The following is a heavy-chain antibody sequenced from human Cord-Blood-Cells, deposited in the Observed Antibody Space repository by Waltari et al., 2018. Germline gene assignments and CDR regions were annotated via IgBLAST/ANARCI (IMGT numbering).Heavy chain of an antibody. Sequence: QVQLVQSGAEVKKPGASVKVSCKASGYTFTSYYMHWVRQAPGQGVEGMGIINPSGGSASSARKCQGSVTMTRDTATGTVYMELSSLRSEDTAVYYCARGGGSNAFDIWGQGTMVTVSS. V-gene: IGHV1-46*01. D-gene: IGHD3-16*01. CDR3: ARGGGSNAFDI. CDR1: GYTFTSYY. CDR2: INPSGGSA. J-gene: IGHJ3*02.